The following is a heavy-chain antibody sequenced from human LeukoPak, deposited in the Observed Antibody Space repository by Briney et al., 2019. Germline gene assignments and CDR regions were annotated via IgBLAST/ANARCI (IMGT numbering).Heavy chain of an antibody. Sequence: ASVKVSCKASGYIFTGYYLHWVRQAPGQGLEWMGWSNPSSGGTHYAQKFQGRVTMTRDTSISTAYMELSRLRSDDTAVYYCARGPGGGYDWLGHWGQGTLVTV. J-gene: IGHJ4*02. V-gene: IGHV1-2*02. D-gene: IGHD5-12*01. CDR3: ARGPGGGYDWLGH. CDR2: SNPSSGGT. CDR1: GYIFTGYY.